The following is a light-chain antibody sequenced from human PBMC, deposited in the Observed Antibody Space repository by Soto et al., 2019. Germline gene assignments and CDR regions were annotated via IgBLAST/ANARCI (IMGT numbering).Light chain of an antibody. CDR3: QQYGSSPSIT. V-gene: IGKV3D-11*03. J-gene: IGKJ5*01. Sequence: IVLTQSPATLSCFPVDIVTLSFRASQYINTRLAWYQHRPGQAPRLLIYQTSIRAAGIPARFSASGSGTDFTLTISDVQPEDSAVYYCQQYGSSPSITFGQGTRLEIK. CDR2: QTS. CDR1: QYINTR.